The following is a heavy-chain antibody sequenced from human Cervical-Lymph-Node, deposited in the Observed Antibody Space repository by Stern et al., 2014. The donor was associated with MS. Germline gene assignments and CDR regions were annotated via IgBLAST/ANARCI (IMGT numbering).Heavy chain of an antibody. V-gene: IGHV4-34*01. CDR3: TRGAGVYYYYGMDV. D-gene: IGHD7-27*01. J-gene: IGHJ6*02. CDR1: GGSFSDDY. CDR2: IIHSGST. Sequence: QVQLQQWGAGLLKPSETLSLTCTVHGGSFSDDYWSWIRQPPGKGLEWIGEIIHSGSTNYNPSLKSRVTISLDTSKNQFSLKPSSVTAADTAVYCCTRGAGVYYYYGMDVWGQGTTVTVS.